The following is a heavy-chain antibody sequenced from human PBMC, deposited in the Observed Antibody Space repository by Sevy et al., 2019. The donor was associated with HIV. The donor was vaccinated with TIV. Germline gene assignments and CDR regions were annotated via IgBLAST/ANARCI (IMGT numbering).Heavy chain of an antibody. CDR2: ISGSGDST. V-gene: IGHV3-23*01. J-gene: IGHJ5*02. Sequence: GGSLRLSCAASGFTFSSYAMSWVRQAPGKGLEWVSAISGSGDSTYYTDSVKGRFTVSRDNSQSTLFLQMNSLRAEDTAVYFCAKPAQLRSFDTVPDNWFDPWGQGTLVTVSS. CDR3: AKPAQLRSFDTVPDNWFDP. D-gene: IGHD3-9*01. CDR1: GFTFSSYA.